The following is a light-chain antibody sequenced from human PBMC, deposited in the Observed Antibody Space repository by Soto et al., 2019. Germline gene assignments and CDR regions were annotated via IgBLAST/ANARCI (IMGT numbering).Light chain of an antibody. Sequence: EIVLTQSPGTLSLSPGERATLSCRASQSVSSSYLAWYQQTSGQAPRLLIYGASSRATGIPDRFSGSASGTDFTLTISRLEPEDFAVYFCQQYGSSPWTFGQGTKVEIK. CDR1: QSVSSSY. CDR3: QQYGSSPWT. CDR2: GAS. J-gene: IGKJ1*01. V-gene: IGKV3-20*01.